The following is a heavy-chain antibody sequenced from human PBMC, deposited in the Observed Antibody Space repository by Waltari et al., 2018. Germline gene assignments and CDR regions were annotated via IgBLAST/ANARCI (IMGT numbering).Heavy chain of an antibody. CDR1: GFTFSTYG. V-gene: IGHV3-30*18. D-gene: IGHD3-22*01. CDR3: AKELVRTYYDPGY. J-gene: IGHJ4*02. Sequence: QVQLVESGGGVVQPGRSLRLSCAASGFTFSTYGMPWVRQAPGKGLEWVAVIWYDGSNKDYADSGKGRFTSYRDNSKNTLYLQMNSLRAEDTAMYYCAKELVRTYYDPGYWGQGTLVTVSS. CDR2: IWYDGSNK.